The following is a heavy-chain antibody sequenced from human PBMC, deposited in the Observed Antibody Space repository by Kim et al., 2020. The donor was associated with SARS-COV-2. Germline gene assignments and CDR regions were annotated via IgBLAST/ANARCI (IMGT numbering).Heavy chain of an antibody. CDR1: GFIFNNFG. CDR2: ISYDGRQK. D-gene: IGHD6-19*01. J-gene: IGHJ3*01. CDR3: AKEQPAGAGPDGAFDL. V-gene: IGHV3-30*18. Sequence: GGSLRLSCATSGFIFNNFGMHWVRQAPGKGLEWVAVISYDGRQKYYIDSVKGRFTISRDNSDNTLYLEMTSLTTEDTAQYFCAKEQPAGAGPDGAFDLWGQGTMVTVS.